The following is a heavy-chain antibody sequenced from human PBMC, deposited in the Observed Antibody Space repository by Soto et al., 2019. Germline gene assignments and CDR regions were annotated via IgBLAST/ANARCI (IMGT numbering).Heavy chain of an antibody. CDR3: ARDRPRGYYGSGSYYYGGMDV. CDR2: IYSGGST. CDR1: GFTVSSNY. D-gene: IGHD3-10*01. Sequence: EVQLVESGGGLVQPGGSLRLSCAASGFTVSSNYMSWVRQAPGKGLEWVSVIYSGGSTYYADSVKGRFTISRDNSKNTLYLQMNSLRGEDAAVYYCARDRPRGYYGSGSYYYGGMDVLGKGTTVTVSS. V-gene: IGHV3-66*01. J-gene: IGHJ6*03.